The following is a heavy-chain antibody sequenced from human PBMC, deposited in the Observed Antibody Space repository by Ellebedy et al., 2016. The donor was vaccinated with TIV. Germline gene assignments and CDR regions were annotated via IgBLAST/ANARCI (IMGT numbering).Heavy chain of an antibody. D-gene: IGHD2-8*01. V-gene: IGHV5-51*01. Sequence: GESLKISXKGSGSSFTTHWIGWVRRMPGKGLEWMGIIYPADSDTRYSPSFQGQVTISADKSISTAYLQWSSLKASDTAMYYCARRHCSNGVCYHPDYWGQGTLVTVSS. J-gene: IGHJ4*02. CDR1: GSSFTTHW. CDR2: IYPADSDT. CDR3: ARRHCSNGVCYHPDY.